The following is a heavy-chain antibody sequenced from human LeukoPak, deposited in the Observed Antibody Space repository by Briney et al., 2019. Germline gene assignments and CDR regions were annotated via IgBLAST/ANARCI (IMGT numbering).Heavy chain of an antibody. J-gene: IGHJ4*02. CDR2: INSGGSST. V-gene: IGHV3-74*01. D-gene: IGHD3-16*01. CDR3: SRERGGIAVDY. CDR1: GFTFSSYW. Sequence: GGSLRLSCAASGFTFSSYWMHWVRQAPGKGLVWVSRINSGGSSTSYADSVKGRFTISRDNAKNTLYLQMNSLRAEDPAVYYFSRERGGIAVDYWGQGTLVTVSS.